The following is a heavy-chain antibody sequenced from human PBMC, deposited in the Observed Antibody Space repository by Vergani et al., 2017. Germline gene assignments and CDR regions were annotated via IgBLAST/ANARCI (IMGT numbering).Heavy chain of an antibody. CDR2: INPSGGST. J-gene: IGHJ4*02. D-gene: IGHD2-21*02. V-gene: IGHV1-46*03. Sequence: QVQLVQSGAEVKKPGASVKVSCKASGYTFTSYYMHWVRQAPGQGLEWMGIINPSGGSTSYAQKFQGRVTMTRDTSTSTVYMELSSLRSEDTAVYYCARNMLAYCGGDCYQNEDYFDYWGQGTLVTVSS. CDR1: GYTFTSYY. CDR3: ARNMLAYCGGDCYQNEDYFDY.